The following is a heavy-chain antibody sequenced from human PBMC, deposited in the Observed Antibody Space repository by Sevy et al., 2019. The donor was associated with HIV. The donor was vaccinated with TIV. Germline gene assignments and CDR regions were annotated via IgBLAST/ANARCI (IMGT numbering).Heavy chain of an antibody. J-gene: IGHJ3*01. D-gene: IGHD2-15*01. CDR2: TGGRGGAT. CDR1: GFPFSSYA. Sequence: GGSLRLSCAASGFPFSSYAMNWVRQGPGKGLEWVSATGGRGGATYYADSVKGRFTISIDNSKNTLYLQMDSLRAEDTAVYYCEKDVVAVVGDAFDVWGQGTMVTVSS. CDR3: EKDVVAVVGDAFDV. V-gene: IGHV3-23*01.